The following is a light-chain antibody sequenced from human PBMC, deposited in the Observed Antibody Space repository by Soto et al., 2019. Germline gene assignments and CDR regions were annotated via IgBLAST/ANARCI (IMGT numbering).Light chain of an antibody. Sequence: QSVLTQPPSASRTPGQRVTIPCSGSSSDIGSNSVNWNQQLPGAAPRLLIYANDHRPSGVPDRFSASKSGTSASLAISGVRSEDEAFYYCATWSDSLKGWVFGGGTKLTVL. CDR1: SSDIGSNS. CDR3: ATWSDSLKGWV. J-gene: IGLJ3*02. CDR2: AND. V-gene: IGLV1-44*01.